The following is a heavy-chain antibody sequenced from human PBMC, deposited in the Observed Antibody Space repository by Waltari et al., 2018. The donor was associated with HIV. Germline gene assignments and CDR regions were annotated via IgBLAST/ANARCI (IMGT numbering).Heavy chain of an antibody. CDR2: ISTTSTI. V-gene: IGHV3-48*01. CDR1: GFTFSTYS. Sequence: EVQLVESGGGLVQPGGSLRLSCAASGFTFSTYSMNWVRQAPGKGLEWVSYISTTSTIHDTDSVKGRFTISRDNAKNSLFLQMNSLRAEDTAVYFCARDRTRYYFDYWGQGTLVTVSS. J-gene: IGHJ4*02. D-gene: IGHD6-6*01. CDR3: ARDRTRYYFDY.